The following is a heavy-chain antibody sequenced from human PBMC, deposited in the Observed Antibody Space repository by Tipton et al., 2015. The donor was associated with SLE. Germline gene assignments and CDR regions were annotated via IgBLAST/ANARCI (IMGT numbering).Heavy chain of an antibody. CDR2: VYYTGST. J-gene: IGHJ4*02. D-gene: IGHD2-15*01. CDR1: GGSISNYY. CDR3: ARRYCSGGSCYPEDY. Sequence: TLSLICTVSGGSISNYYWGWIRQPPGKGLEWIGNVYYTGSTNYNPSLESRVTISIDTSKKQFSLKLSSVTAADTAVYYCARRYCSGGSCYPEDYWGQGTLVTVSS. V-gene: IGHV4-59*08.